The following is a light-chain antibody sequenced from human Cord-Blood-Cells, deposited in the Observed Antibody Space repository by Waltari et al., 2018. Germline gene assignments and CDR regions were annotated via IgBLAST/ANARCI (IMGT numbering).Light chain of an antibody. CDR1: SSDVGGYNY. V-gene: IGLV2-14*01. Sequence: QSALTQPASVSGSPGQSITISCTGTSSDVGGYNYVSWYQQHPGKAPKLMIYDVSKRPSWFSNRFSGSKSGNTASLTISGLQAEDEADYYCSSYTSSSTLYVFGTGTKVTVL. CDR3: SSYTSSSTLYV. CDR2: DVS. J-gene: IGLJ1*01.